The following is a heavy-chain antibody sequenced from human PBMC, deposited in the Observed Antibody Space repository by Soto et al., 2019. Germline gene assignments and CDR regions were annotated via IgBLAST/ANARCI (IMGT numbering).Heavy chain of an antibody. Sequence: GGSLRLSCAASGFTFSSYAMSWVRQAPGKGLEWVSAISGSGGSTYDADSVKGRVTISRDNSKNTLYLQMNRLRAEDTAVYYCAKKDTAMATDYWGQGTLVTVSS. CDR1: GFTFSSYA. V-gene: IGHV3-23*01. CDR3: AKKDTAMATDY. D-gene: IGHD5-18*01. CDR2: ISGSGGST. J-gene: IGHJ4*02.